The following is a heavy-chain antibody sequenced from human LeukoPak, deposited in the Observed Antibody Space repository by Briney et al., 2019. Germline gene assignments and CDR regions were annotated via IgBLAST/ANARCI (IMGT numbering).Heavy chain of an antibody. D-gene: IGHD2-15*01. J-gene: IGHJ4*02. CDR1: GGSFSGYY. CDR2: INHSGST. Sequence: SETLSLTCAVYGGSFSGYYWSWIRQPPGKGLEWIGEINHSGSTNYNPSLKSRVTISVDTSKNQFSLKLGSVTAADTAVYYCARLGGGSCFDYWGQGTLVTVSS. CDR3: ARLGGGSCFDY. V-gene: IGHV4-34*01.